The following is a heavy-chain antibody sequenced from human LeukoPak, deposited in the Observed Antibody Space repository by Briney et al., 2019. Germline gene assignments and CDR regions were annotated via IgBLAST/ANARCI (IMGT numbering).Heavy chain of an antibody. CDR2: ISSSSSYI. Sequence: PGGSLRLSCAASGFTFSSYSMNWVRQAPGKGLEWVSSISSSSSYIYYADSVKGRFTISRDNAKNSLYLQMNSLRAEDTAVYYCARDSTPHYDFWSGYYTDYFDYWGQGTLVTVSS. V-gene: IGHV3-21*01. CDR1: GFTFSSYS. J-gene: IGHJ4*02. CDR3: ARDSTPHYDFWSGYYTDYFDY. D-gene: IGHD3-3*01.